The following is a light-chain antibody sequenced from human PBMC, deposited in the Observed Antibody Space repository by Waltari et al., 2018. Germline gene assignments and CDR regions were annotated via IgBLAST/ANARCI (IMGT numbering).Light chain of an antibody. CDR3: QSYQSTTVI. CDR1: SGRIACNF. J-gene: IGLJ2*01. V-gene: IGLV6-57*02. CDR2: EDY. Sequence: NFMLTQPHSVSGSPGKTVIISCPASSGRIACNFLQWYQPRPGSAPIIVISEDYHRPSGVPDRFSGSVDSSSNSASLTISGLRPEDEADYYCQSYQSTTVIFGGGTHLTVL.